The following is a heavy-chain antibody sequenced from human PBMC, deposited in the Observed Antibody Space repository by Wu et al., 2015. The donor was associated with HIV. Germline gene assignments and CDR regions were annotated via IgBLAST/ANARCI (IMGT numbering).Heavy chain of an antibody. CDR2: IIPIFGTA. Sequence: QVQLVQSGAEVKKPGSSVKVSCKASGGTFSSYAISWVRQAPGQGLEWMGGIIPIFGTANYAQKFQGRVTITTDESTSTAYMELSSLRSEDTAVYYCARDPAYYYDSSGSGAFDIWGQGTMVTVSS. V-gene: IGHV1-69*05. D-gene: IGHD3-22*01. CDR3: ARDPAYYYDSSGSGAFDI. J-gene: IGHJ3*02. CDR1: GGTFSSYA.